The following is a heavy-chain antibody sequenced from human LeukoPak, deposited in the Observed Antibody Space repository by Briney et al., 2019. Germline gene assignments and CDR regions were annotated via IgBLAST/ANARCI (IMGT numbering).Heavy chain of an antibody. J-gene: IGHJ4*02. CDR2: IYYSGSS. CDR1: GGSISNYY. Sequence: SETLSLTCAVSGGSISNYYWNWLRQPPGKGLEWIGYIYYSGSSNYNPSLKSRVTISVDTSKNQFSLKVNSVTAADTAVYFCARLSRGSSAGFDYWGQGILVTVSS. D-gene: IGHD6-6*01. CDR3: ARLSRGSSAGFDY. V-gene: IGHV4-59*01.